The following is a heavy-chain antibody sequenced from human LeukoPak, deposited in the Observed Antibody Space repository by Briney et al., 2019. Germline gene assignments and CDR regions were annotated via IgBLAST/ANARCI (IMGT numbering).Heavy chain of an antibody. Sequence: SETLSLTCTVSGYSISSGYYWGWIRQPPGKGLEWIGSIYHSGSTYYNPSLKSRVTISVDTSKNQFSLKLSSVTAADTAVYYCAALGAEWELHLFDYWGQGTLVTVSS. CDR1: GYSISSGYY. V-gene: IGHV4-38-2*02. CDR2: IYHSGST. CDR3: AALGAEWELHLFDY. D-gene: IGHD1-26*01. J-gene: IGHJ4*02.